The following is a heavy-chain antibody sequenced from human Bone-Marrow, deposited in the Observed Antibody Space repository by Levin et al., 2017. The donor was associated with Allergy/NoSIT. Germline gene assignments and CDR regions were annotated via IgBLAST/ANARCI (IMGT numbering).Heavy chain of an antibody. CDR3: ARGGGDSSGWYGGLNYFDY. CDR1: GFTFSSYW. D-gene: IGHD6-19*01. V-gene: IGHV3-7*01. CDR2: IKQDGSEK. Sequence: GESLKISCAASGFTFSSYWMSWVRQAPGKGLEWVANIKQDGSEKYYVDSVKGRFTISRDNAKNSLYLQMNSLRAEDTAVYYCARGGGDSSGWYGGLNYFDYWGQGTLVTVSS. J-gene: IGHJ4*02.